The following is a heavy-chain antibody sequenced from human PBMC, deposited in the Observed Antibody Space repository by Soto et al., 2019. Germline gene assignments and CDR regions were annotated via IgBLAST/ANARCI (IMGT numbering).Heavy chain of an antibody. J-gene: IGHJ4*02. V-gene: IGHV5-51*01. D-gene: IGHD5-18*01. CDR2: IYPGDSDT. CDR3: ARQGSRDGYSYGLDY. Sequence: GESLKISCKGSGYTFTTYWIAWVRQMPGKGLECMGIIYPGDSDTRYSPSFQGQVTISADKSINSAYLQWTSLKVSDTAIYYCARQGSRDGYSYGLDYWGQGTLVTVSS. CDR1: GYTFTTYW.